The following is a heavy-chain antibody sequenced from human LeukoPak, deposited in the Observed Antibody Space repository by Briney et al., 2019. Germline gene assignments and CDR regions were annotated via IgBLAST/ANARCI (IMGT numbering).Heavy chain of an antibody. D-gene: IGHD3-10*01. V-gene: IGHV5-51*01. J-gene: IGHJ4*02. Sequence: GESLKISCKGSGYSFTSNWIGWVRQMPGKGLEWMGIIYPGDSDTRYSPSFQGQVTISADKSISTAYLQWSSLKASDTAMYYCARPKTYYGSGSYYDYWGQGTLVTVSS. CDR1: GYSFTSNW. CDR3: ARPKTYYGSGSYYDY. CDR2: IYPGDSDT.